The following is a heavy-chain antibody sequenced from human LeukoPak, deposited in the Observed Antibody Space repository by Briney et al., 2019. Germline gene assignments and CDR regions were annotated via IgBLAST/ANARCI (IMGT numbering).Heavy chain of an antibody. Sequence: NPSETLSLTCTVSGGSVSSGSYYWSWIRQPPGKGLEWIGYISYSGSTNYNPSLKSRLTMSVDRSKNQFSLKLSSVTAADTAVYYCATDRLYRGYSYGFDYWGQGTLVTVSS. CDR2: ISYSGST. V-gene: IGHV4-61*01. CDR1: GGSVSSGSYY. D-gene: IGHD5-18*01. CDR3: ATDRLYRGYSYGFDY. J-gene: IGHJ4*02.